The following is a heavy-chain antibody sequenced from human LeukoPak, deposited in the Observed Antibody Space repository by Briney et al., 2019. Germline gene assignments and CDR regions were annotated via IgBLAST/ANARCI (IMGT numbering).Heavy chain of an antibody. V-gene: IGHV4-38-2*02. D-gene: IGHD3-10*01. Sequence: PSETLSPTCTVSGYSISSDYYWGWIRQPPGKGLEWIGTIYHSGSTYYNPSLKSRVTISVDTSRNQFSLKLSSVTAADTAVYYCARVPYYYGSGSYYNWGQGTLVTVSS. CDR2: IYHSGST. J-gene: IGHJ4*02. CDR3: ARVPYYYGSGSYYN. CDR1: GYSISSDYY.